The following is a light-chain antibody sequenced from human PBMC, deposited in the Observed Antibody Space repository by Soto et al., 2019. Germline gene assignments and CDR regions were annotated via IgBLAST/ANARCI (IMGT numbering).Light chain of an antibody. CDR2: DAS. J-gene: IGKJ5*01. CDR3: QQYGSSPPIT. V-gene: IGKV3-20*01. Sequence: DIVLTQSPGTLSVSPGERATLSCRASQSLNSSYLAWYQQKPGQAPTLLLYDASSRATGIPDRFSGSGSGTDFTFTISRLEPEDSAVYYCQQYGSSPPITFGQGTRLEIK. CDR1: QSLNSSY.